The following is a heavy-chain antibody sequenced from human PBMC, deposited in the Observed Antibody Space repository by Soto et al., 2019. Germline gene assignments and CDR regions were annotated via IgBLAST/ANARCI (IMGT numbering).Heavy chain of an antibody. V-gene: IGHV3-48*03. CDR3: ARDRGLLPPHYYSGMDV. D-gene: IGHD1-26*01. J-gene: IGHJ6*02. CDR1: GFTFSSYE. Sequence: GGSLRLSCAASGFTFSSYEMNWVRQAPGKGLEWVSYISSSGSTIYYADSVKGRFTISRDNAKNSLYLQMNSLRAEDTAVYYCARDRGLLPPHYYSGMDVWGQGTTVTVSS. CDR2: ISSSGSTI.